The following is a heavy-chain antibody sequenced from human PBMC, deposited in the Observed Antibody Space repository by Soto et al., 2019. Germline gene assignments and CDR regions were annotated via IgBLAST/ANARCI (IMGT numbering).Heavy chain of an antibody. V-gene: IGHV4-31*03. J-gene: IGHJ4*01. CDR3: ASVRGWGSYDVYYFDS. CDR2: FHYRRST. CDR1: GGSISTGGYY. D-gene: IGHD3-16*01. Sequence: PSETLSLTCTVSGGSISTGGYYWNWVRQTPGKGLEWIGYFHYRRSTWYNPSLESRVTISVDTSKDQFSLRSRSVTAAATAVSYCASVRGWGSYDVYYFDSWVQGTLVTVSS.